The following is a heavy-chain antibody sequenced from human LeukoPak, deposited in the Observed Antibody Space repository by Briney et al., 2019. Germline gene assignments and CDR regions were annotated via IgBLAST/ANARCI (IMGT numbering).Heavy chain of an antibody. V-gene: IGHV3-53*01. CDR2: IYSGGST. D-gene: IGHD2-15*01. CDR1: GFTVSSNY. CDR3: ARAVVVVAATFDY. J-gene: IGHJ4*02. Sequence: GGSLRLSCAASGFTVSSNYMGWVRQAPGKGLEWVSVIYSGGSTYYADSVKGRFTISRDNSKNTLYLQMNSLRAEDTAVYYCARAVVVVAATFDYWGQGTLVTVSS.